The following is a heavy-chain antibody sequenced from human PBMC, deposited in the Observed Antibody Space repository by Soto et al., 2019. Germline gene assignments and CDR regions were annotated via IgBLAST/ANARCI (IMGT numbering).Heavy chain of an antibody. D-gene: IGHD3-10*01. V-gene: IGHV4-4*02. Sequence: PSETLSLTCAVSGGSINSRYWRSWVRQSPGKGQEWIGEIYNSGSTNYNPSLKSRVIISVVKSKNQFSLNLSSVTAADTAVYYCARDQNGSGNYYTRYFDYWGQGTLVT. CDR1: GGSINSRYW. J-gene: IGHJ4*02. CDR3: ARDQNGSGNYYTRYFDY. CDR2: IYNSGST.